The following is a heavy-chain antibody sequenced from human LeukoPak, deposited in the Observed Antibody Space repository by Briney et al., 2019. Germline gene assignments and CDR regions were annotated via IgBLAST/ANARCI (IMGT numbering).Heavy chain of an antibody. CDR2: ISYDGSNK. D-gene: IGHD6-13*01. J-gene: IGHJ4*02. CDR3: ARVGSKYSSSWYILDD. V-gene: IGHV3-30*04. CDR1: GFTFSSYP. Sequence: GGSLRLSCAASGFTFSSYPMHWVRQAPGKGLEWVAVISYDGSNKYYADSGKGRFTISRDNSKNTLYLQMNSLRAEDTAVYYCARVGSKYSSSWYILDDWGQGTLVTVSS.